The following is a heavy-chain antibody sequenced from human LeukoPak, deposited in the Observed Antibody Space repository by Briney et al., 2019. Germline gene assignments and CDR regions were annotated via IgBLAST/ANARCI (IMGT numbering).Heavy chain of an antibody. CDR3: AVGLGD. Sequence: TGGSLRLSCAASGFTFNIYWMMWVRQAPGKGLEWVSVIYSGGTTSYADSVKGRFTISRDNSKNTLYLQMNSLRAEDTAVYYCAVGLGDWGQGTLVTVSS. CDR2: IYSGGTT. V-gene: IGHV3-53*01. J-gene: IGHJ4*02. D-gene: IGHD3-10*01. CDR1: GFTFNIYW.